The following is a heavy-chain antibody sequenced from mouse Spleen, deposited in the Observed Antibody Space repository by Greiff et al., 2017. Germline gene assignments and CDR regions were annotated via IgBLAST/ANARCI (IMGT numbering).Heavy chain of an antibody. CDR2: ISSGGSYT. CDR1: GFTFSSYA. V-gene: IGHV5-9-4*01. D-gene: IGHD1-1*01. J-gene: IGHJ1*01. Sequence: EVQVVESGGGLVKPGGSLKLSCAASGFTFSSYAMSWVRQSPEKRLEWVAEISSGGSYTYYPDTVTGRFTISRDNAKNTLYLEMSSLRSEDTAMYYCAREGYYGTWYFDVWGAGTTVTVSS. CDR3: AREGYYGTWYFDV.